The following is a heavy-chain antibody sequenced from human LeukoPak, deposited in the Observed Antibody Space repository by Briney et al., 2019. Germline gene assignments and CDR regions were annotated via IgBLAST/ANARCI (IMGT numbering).Heavy chain of an antibody. D-gene: IGHD3-10*01. CDR1: GFTFDDYG. CDR2: INWNGGST. CDR3: VKVAKYYYGSETYYFFEH. J-gene: IGHJ4*02. Sequence: RPGGSLRLSCAASGFTFDDYGMSWVRQAPGKGLEWVSGINWNGGSTGYADSVKGRFTISRDNAKNSLDLQMNSLRVEDTGIYYCVKVAKYYYGSETYYFFEHWGQGTPVTASS. V-gene: IGHV3-20*04.